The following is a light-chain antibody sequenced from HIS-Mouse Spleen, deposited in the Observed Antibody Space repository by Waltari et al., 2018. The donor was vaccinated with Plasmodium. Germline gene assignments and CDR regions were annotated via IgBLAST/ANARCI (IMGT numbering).Light chain of an antibody. V-gene: IGKV3-15*01. Sequence: ERVMTQSPATLSVSPGERATPSCRASQSVSSNLAWYQQKPGQAPRLLIYGASTRATGIPARFSGSGSGTEFTLTISSLQSEDFAVYYCQQYNNWSFTFGPGTKVDIK. CDR1: QSVSSN. J-gene: IGKJ3*01. CDR3: QQYNNWSFT. CDR2: GAS.